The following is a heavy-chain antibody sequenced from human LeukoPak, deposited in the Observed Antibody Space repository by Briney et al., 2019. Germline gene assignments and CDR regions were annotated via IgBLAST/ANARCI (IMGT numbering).Heavy chain of an antibody. D-gene: IGHD2-2*01. Sequence: PGGSLRLSCAASGFTFSSYAMSWVRQAPGKGLEWVSAISGSGGSTYYADSVEGRFTISRDNSKDTLYLQMNSLRAEDTAVYYCAKSPLVSGRFDYWGQGTLVTVSS. CDR1: GFTFSSYA. CDR2: ISGSGGST. V-gene: IGHV3-23*01. J-gene: IGHJ4*02. CDR3: AKSPLVSGRFDY.